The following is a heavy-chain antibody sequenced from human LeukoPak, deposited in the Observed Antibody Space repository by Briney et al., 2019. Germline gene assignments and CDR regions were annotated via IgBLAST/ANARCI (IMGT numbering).Heavy chain of an antibody. D-gene: IGHD1-14*01. J-gene: IGHJ4*02. CDR3: TTYRSYSDY. Sequence: GGSLRLSCAASGFTFSSYGMSWVRQAPGKGLEWVGRIKSKTEGGTADYAAPVKGRFSISRDDSINTVYLEMNSLKTEDTAVYYCTTYRSYSDYWGQGALVTVSS. CDR2: IKSKTEGGTA. V-gene: IGHV3-15*01. CDR1: GFTFSSYG.